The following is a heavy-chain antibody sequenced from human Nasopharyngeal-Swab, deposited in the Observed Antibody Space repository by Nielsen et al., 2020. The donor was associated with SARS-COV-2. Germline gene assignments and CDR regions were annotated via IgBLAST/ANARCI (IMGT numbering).Heavy chain of an antibody. CDR1: GFTVSSNY. D-gene: IGHD6-13*01. CDR2: IYSGGST. CDR3: ARSIAAAGTATHGMDV. Sequence: GGSLRLSCAASGFTVSSNYMSWVRQAPGKGLEWVSVIYSGGSTYYADSVKGRFTISGDNSKNTLYLQMNSLRAEDTAVYYCARSIAAAGTATHGMDVWGQGTTVTVSS. V-gene: IGHV3-53*01. J-gene: IGHJ6*02.